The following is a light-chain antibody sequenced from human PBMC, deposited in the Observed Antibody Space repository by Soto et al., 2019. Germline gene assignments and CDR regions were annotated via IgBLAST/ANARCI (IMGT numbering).Light chain of an antibody. CDR1: SSDVGGYNY. J-gene: IGLJ1*01. Sequence: QSALTQPPSASGSPGQSVTISCTGTSSDVGGYNYVSWYQHHPGKAPKLMIYDVNKRPSGVPDRFSGSKSGNTASLTVFGLQVEDEGDYYCFSYAGTNSVIGTWSKVTIL. CDR3: FSYAGTNSV. V-gene: IGLV2-8*01. CDR2: DVN.